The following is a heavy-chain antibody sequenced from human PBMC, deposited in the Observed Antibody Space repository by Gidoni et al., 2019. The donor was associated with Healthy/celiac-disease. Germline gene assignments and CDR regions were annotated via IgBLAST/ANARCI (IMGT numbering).Heavy chain of an antibody. V-gene: IGHV3-23*01. D-gene: IGHD3-22*01. J-gene: IGHJ4*02. Sequence: EVQLLESGGGLVQPGGSLRLSCAASGFTFSSYAMSWVRQAPGKGLEWVSAISGSGGSTYYADSVKGRFTISRDNSKNTLYLQMNSLRAEDTAVYYCAKIAYYYDSSGYRGGFDYWGQGTLVTVSS. CDR3: AKIAYYYDSSGYRGGFDY. CDR2: ISGSGGST. CDR1: GFTFSSYA.